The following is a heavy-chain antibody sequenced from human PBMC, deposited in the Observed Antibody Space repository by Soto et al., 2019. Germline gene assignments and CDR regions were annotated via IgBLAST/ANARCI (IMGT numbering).Heavy chain of an antibody. Sequence: EVQLVESGGGLVQPGGSLRLSCAASGFTFGNHWMSWVRQAPGKGLEWVVNIKYDGNERYYVDSVKGRVTISRDNAKNSLYLQMNSLTDEDTAVYYCTRDAIQFTSWGQGTLVTVSS. D-gene: IGHD5-18*01. CDR3: TRDAIQFTS. V-gene: IGHV3-7*03. J-gene: IGHJ5*02. CDR1: GFTFGNHW. CDR2: IKYDGNER.